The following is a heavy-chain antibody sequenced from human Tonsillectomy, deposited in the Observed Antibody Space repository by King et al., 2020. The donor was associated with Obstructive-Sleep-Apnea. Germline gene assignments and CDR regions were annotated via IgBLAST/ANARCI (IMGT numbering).Heavy chain of an antibody. CDR3: AKNEASISAVSTDPIA. D-gene: IGHD6-6*01. CDR2: ISYDVRTK. CDR1: GFTFNSYV. J-gene: IGHJ5*02. Sequence: VQLVESGGGVVQPGRALRLSCAASGFTFNSYVMHLVRQAPVKGLEWLSVISYDVRTKNYADSVKSQFTISRDNSKNTLFLKMNSLRSEDTAMYYCAKNEASISAVSTDPIAWGQGTLVTVSS. V-gene: IGHV3-30*18.